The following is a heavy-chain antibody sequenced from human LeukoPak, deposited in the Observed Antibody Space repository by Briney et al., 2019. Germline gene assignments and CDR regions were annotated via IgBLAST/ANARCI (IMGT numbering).Heavy chain of an antibody. V-gene: IGHV3-23*01. CDR1: GFTFSNYA. CDR2: IRGGGAVT. D-gene: IGHD5-18*01. CDR3: AKCESNYGNDALDI. Sequence: GGSLRLSCAASGFTFSNYAMNWVRQAPGKGPEWVSYIRGGGAVTHYAESVKGRFTISRDNFNNILYLQMSSLRAEDTAVYYCAKCESNYGNDALDIWGQGTMVTVSS. J-gene: IGHJ3*02.